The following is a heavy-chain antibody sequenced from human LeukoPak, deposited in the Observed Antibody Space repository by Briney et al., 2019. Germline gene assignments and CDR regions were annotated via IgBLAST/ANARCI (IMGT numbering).Heavy chain of an antibody. CDR3: ARGARYSSSWYSLNY. J-gene: IGHJ4*02. CDR2: IYSGGST. Sequence: GGSLRLSCAASGFTFNFYGMSWVRQAPGKGLEWVSVIYSGGSTYYADSVKGRFTISRDNSKNTLYLQMNSLRAEDTAVYYCARGARYSSSWYSLNYWGQGTLVTVSS. V-gene: IGHV3-66*01. D-gene: IGHD6-13*01. CDR1: GFTFNFYG.